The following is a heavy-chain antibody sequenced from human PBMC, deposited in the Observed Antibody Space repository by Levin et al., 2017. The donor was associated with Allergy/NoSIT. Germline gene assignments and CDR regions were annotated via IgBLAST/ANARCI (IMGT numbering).Heavy chain of an antibody. CDR3: ARERGASDEDDYGDD. CDR2: IKQDGSEK. V-gene: IGHV3-7*01. Sequence: GGSLRLSCAASGFTFSSYWMSWVRQAPGKGLEWVANIKQDGSEKYYVDSVKGRFTISRDNAKNSLYLQMNSLRAEDTAVYYCARERGASDEDDYGDDWGQGTLVTVSS. D-gene: IGHD4/OR15-4a*01. CDR1: GFTFSSYW. J-gene: IGHJ4*02.